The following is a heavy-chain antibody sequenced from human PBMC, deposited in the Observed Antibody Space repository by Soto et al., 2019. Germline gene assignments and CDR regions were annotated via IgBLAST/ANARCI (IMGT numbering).Heavy chain of an antibody. CDR1: GGSISSYY. J-gene: IGHJ6*03. Sequence: SETLSLTCTVSGGSISSYYWSWIRQPPGKGLEWIGYIYYSGSTNYNPSLKSRVTISVDTSKNQFSLKLSSVTAADTAVYYCARLMRGSYYDFWSGYDKNYYYYYMDVWGKGTTVTVSS. CDR3: ARLMRGSYYDFWSGYDKNYYYYYMDV. D-gene: IGHD3-3*01. CDR2: IYYSGST. V-gene: IGHV4-59*08.